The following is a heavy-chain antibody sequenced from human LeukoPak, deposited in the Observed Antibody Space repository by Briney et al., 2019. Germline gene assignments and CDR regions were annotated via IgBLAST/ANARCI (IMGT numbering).Heavy chain of an antibody. CDR2: INHSGST. Sequence: SETLSLTCAVYGGSFSGYYWSWIRQPPGKGVEWIGEINHSGSTNYNPSLKSRVTISVDTSKNQFSLKLSSVTAADTAVYYCARESSSSTPAAFDIWGQGTMVTVSS. CDR1: GGSFSGYY. J-gene: IGHJ3*02. D-gene: IGHD6-6*01. V-gene: IGHV4-34*01. CDR3: ARESSSSTPAAFDI.